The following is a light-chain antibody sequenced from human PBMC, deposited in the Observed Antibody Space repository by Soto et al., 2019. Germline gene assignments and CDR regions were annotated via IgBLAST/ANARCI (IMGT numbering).Light chain of an antibody. CDR1: SSNIGAGYD. Sequence: QSVLTQPPSVSGAPGQRVTISCTGSSSNIGAGYDVHWYQQLPGTAPKLLIYGNSNRPSGVPDRFSGSKSGTSASLAITGLQAEDEADYYCQSYDRSLSRSHVVFGGGTQLTVL. CDR3: QSYDRSLSRSHVV. J-gene: IGLJ2*01. CDR2: GNS. V-gene: IGLV1-40*01.